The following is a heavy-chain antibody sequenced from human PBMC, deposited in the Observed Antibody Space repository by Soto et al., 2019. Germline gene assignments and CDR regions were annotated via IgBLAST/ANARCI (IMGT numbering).Heavy chain of an antibody. V-gene: IGHV4-34*01. J-gene: IGHJ5*02. CDR3: AGGPDYGDYDA. CDR2: IRHNGDT. D-gene: IGHD4-17*01. CDR1: GGSFTDYK. Sequence: QVQLRQWGAGLLKPSETLSLTCVVSGGSFTDYKWTWIRQSPEKGLEGIGEIRHNGDTDSKPSLRSRLTTSLDTSKNQFSLPLSSVTSADTAVYFCAGGPDYGDYDAWGQGTLVTVS.